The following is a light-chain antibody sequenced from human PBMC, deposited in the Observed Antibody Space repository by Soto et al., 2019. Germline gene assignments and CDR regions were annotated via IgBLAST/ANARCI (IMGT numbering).Light chain of an antibody. Sequence: QSALTQPISVSGSPGQSITISCTGNSNDIGSYDYVCWYQQHPGKAPRLLIHGVNNRSPGISGRFSASKSGLTASLTISGRQAEDEADYYCTAFYANRVYLFGPGTKVTVL. V-gene: IGLV2-14*01. CDR3: TAFYANRVYL. CDR2: GVN. J-gene: IGLJ1*01. CDR1: SNDIGSYDY.